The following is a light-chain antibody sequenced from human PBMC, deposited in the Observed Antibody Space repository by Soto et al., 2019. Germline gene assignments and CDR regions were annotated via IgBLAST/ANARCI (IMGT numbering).Light chain of an antibody. V-gene: IGKV1-9*01. J-gene: IGKJ5*01. CDR3: QQLNTYLIT. CDR1: QGISGY. Sequence: DIQLTQSPSFLSASVGHRVTITCRASQGISGYLAWYQQKPGKVPKLLIYSTSTLQSGVPSRFSGSASGTEFTLSISGLQTEDGATYYCQQLNTYLITFGQGTRLEIK. CDR2: STS.